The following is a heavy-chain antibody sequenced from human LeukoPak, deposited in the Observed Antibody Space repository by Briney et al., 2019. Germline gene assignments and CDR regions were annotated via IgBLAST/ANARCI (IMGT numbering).Heavy chain of an antibody. CDR3: ARHVESSSWNDAFDI. V-gene: IGHV4-59*08. CDR2: INYSEST. D-gene: IGHD6-13*01. CDR1: GGSISSYY. J-gene: IGHJ3*02. Sequence: PSETLSLTCAVSGGSISSYYWSWIPQPPGKVLEWIGYINYSESTNYNLSLKSRVTMSVDTSKNQFSLRLSSVTAADTAVYYCARHVESSSWNDAFDIWGQGTMVTVSS.